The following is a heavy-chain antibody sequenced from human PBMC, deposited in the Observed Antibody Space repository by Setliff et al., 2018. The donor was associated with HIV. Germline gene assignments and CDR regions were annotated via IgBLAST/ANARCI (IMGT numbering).Heavy chain of an antibody. V-gene: IGHV4-61*10. Sequence: SETLSLTCNVSGGSFIGSSFQSTWIRQPAGKGLQWIGRIYYVGWSKYNPSLEDRVTMSVDTSNNQFSLSLTSVTAADTAVYYCVRSIHGGGSEPFDTWGQGILVTVSS. CDR3: VRSIHGGGSEPFDT. J-gene: IGHJ5*02. CDR2: IYYVGWS. D-gene: IGHD3-10*01. CDR1: GGSFIGSSFQ.